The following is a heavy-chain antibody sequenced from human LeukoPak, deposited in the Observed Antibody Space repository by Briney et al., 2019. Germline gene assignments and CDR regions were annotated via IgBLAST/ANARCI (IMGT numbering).Heavy chain of an antibody. D-gene: IGHD2/OR15-2a*01. CDR3: VSFYVTY. CDR2: INSDGSWT. J-gene: IGHJ4*02. CDR1: GNYW. Sequence: GGSLRLSCAASGNYWMHWVRQAPGKGLVWVSHINSDGSWTSYADSVKGRFTISKDNAKNTVYLQMNSLRAEDTAVYYCVSFYVTYWGRGTLVTVSS. V-gene: IGHV3-74*01.